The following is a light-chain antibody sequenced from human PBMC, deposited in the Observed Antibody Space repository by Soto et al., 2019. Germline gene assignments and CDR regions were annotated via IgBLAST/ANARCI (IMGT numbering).Light chain of an antibody. Sequence: DIQMTQSPSTLSASVGDRVTITCRASQIINTWLAWYQQKPGKAPKLLIYRASNLVSGVPSRFSGSGSGTELTLTISSLQADDFSIYYCQQYETYSGTFGPGTKVDL. V-gene: IGKV1-5*03. CDR3: QQYETYSGT. CDR1: QIINTW. CDR2: RAS. J-gene: IGKJ3*01.